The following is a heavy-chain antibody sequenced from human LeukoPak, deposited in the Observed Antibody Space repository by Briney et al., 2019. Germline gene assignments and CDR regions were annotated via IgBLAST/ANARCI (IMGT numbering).Heavy chain of an antibody. J-gene: IGHJ6*03. CDR1: GYTFTSYG. V-gene: IGHV1-18*01. CDR2: ISAYNGNT. CDR3: ASPSSSPADDYYYYMDV. D-gene: IGHD6-6*01. Sequence: ASVKVSCTASGYTFTSYGISWVRQAPGQGLEWMGCISAYNGNTNYAQKLQGRVTMTTDTSTSTAYMELRSLRSDDTAVYYCASPSSSPADDYYYYMDVWGKGTTVTVSS.